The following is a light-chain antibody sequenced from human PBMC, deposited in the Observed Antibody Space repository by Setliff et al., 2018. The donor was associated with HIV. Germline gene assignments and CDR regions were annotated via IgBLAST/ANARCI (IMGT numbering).Light chain of an antibody. J-gene: IGLJ1*01. CDR3: CSYASSANFV. CDR2: DVS. CDR1: SSDIGGYNY. Sequence: QSALSQPASVSGSPGQSITISCTGTSSDIGGYNYVSWYQQHPGKAPKLMIYDVSDRPSGVSNRFSGSKSGNTASLTISGLQTEDEAEYYCCSYASSANFVFGTGTKVTVL. V-gene: IGLV2-14*03.